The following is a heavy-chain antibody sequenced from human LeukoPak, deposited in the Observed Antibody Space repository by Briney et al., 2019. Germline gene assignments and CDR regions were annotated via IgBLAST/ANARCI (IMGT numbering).Heavy chain of an antibody. J-gene: IGHJ4*02. CDR3: ARQPLRFLEWLAKGGFFDY. D-gene: IGHD3-3*01. Sequence: SETLSLTCTVSGGSISSSSYYCGWIRQPPGKGLEWIGSIYYSGSTYYNPSLKSRVTISVDTSKNQFSLKLSSVTAADTAVYYCARQPLRFLEWLAKGGFFDYWGQGTLVTVSS. CDR1: GGSISSSSYY. V-gene: IGHV4-39*01. CDR2: IYYSGST.